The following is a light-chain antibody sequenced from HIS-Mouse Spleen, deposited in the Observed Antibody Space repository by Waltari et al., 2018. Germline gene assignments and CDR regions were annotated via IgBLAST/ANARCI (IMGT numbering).Light chain of an antibody. Sequence: SYELTQPPSVSVSPGQTARITCSGDALPTKYSYWYHQKPGQAPVLVIYEDSKRPSGIPERFSGSSSGTMATLTISGAQVEDEADYYCYSTDSSGNHRVFGGGTKLTVL. CDR3: YSTDSSGNHRV. J-gene: IGLJ2*01. V-gene: IGLV3-10*01. CDR2: EDS. CDR1: ALPTKY.